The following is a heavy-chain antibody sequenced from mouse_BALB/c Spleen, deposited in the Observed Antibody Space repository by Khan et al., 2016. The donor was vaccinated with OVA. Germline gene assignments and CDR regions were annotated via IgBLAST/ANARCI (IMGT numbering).Heavy chain of an antibody. V-gene: IGHV1-77*01. J-gene: IGHJ3*01. CDR1: RYTFTDYI. CDR3: ARGGYSAFSY. Sequence: VQLQESGPEVVKPGASLKVSCKASRYTFTDYIIGWVKQSTRQGLEWIGDIFPGSDTPYYNENFKDKATLTADISSNTAYMQLSSLTSEDSAVYFCARGGYSAFSYWGQGTLVTVSA. D-gene: IGHD2-3*01. CDR2: IFPGSDTP.